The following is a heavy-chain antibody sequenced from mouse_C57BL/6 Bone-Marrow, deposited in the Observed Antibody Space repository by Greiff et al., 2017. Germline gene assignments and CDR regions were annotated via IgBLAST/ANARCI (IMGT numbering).Heavy chain of an antibody. V-gene: IGHV1-81*01. Sequence: QVQLPQSGAELARPGASVKLSCTASGYTFTSYGISWVKQRTGQGLEWIGEIYPRSGNTYYNEKFKGTATLTADKSASTAYMELRSLTSEDSAVYFCAREGAYYSNYDAMDYWGQGTSVTVSS. J-gene: IGHJ4*01. CDR3: AREGAYYSNYDAMDY. CDR1: GYTFTSYG. D-gene: IGHD2-5*01. CDR2: IYPRSGNT.